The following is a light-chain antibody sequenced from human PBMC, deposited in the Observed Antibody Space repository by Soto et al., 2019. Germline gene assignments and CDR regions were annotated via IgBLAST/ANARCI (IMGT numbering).Light chain of an antibody. V-gene: IGLV1-44*01. Sequence: QSVLTQPPSASGAPGQRVTISCSGSTSNIGTDTVNWYQQLPGTAPKLLIYGNTQRPSGVPDRFFGSKSATSASLAISGLQSEDEADYYCAAWDDSLNGWVFGGGTKLTVL. CDR1: TSNIGTDT. CDR2: GNT. J-gene: IGLJ3*02. CDR3: AAWDDSLNGWV.